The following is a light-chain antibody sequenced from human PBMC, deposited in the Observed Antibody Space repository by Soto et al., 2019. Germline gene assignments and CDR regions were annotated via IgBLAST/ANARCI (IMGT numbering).Light chain of an antibody. V-gene: IGLV2-14*01. J-gene: IGLJ1*01. CDR1: SSDVGGYNY. CDR2: DVS. Sequence: QSVLTQPASVSGSPGQSITISRTGTSSDVGGYNYVSWYQQHPGKAPKLMIYDVSNRPSGVSNRFSGSKSGNTASLTISGLQAEDEADYYCSSYTSSSTRVFGTGTELAVL. CDR3: SSYTSSSTRV.